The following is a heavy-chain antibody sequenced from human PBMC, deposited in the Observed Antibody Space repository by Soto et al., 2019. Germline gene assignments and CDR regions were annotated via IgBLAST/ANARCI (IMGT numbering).Heavy chain of an antibody. CDR2: IKTKSDGATT. Sequence: GGSLRLSCAASGFTFSNAWMNWVRQAPGKGLEWVGRIKTKSDGATTDYAAPVKGRLTISRDDSRNTLYLQMNSLKAEDTAVYYCTALTGTTMALDYWGQGTLVTVSS. CDR3: TALTGTTMALDY. D-gene: IGHD1-7*01. J-gene: IGHJ4*02. CDR1: GFTFSNAW. V-gene: IGHV3-15*01.